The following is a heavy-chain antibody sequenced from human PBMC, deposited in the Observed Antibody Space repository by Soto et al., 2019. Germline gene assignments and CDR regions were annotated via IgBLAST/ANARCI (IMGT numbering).Heavy chain of an antibody. Sequence: LRLSFAASGFTFTRYSMNWVRQAPGKGLEWVSSISSTTNYIYYGDSMKGRFTISRDNAKNLLYLEMNSLRAEDTAVYYCARESEDLTSNFDYWGQGTLVTVSS. CDR1: GFTFTRYS. CDR2: ISSTTNYI. V-gene: IGHV3-21*06. CDR3: ARESEDLTSNFDY. J-gene: IGHJ4*02.